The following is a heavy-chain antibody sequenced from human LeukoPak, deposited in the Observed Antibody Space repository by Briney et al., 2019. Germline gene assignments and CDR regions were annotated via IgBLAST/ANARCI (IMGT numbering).Heavy chain of an antibody. V-gene: IGHV1-18*01. J-gene: IGHJ3*02. D-gene: IGHD3-22*01. Sequence: VASVTVSCKASGYTFTSYGISWVRQAPGQGLEWMGWISAYNGNTNYAQKLQGRVTMTTDTSTSTAYMELRSLRSDDTAVYYCARDGIVVVSDAFDIWGQGTMVTVSS. CDR1: GYTFTSYG. CDR2: ISAYNGNT. CDR3: ARDGIVVVSDAFDI.